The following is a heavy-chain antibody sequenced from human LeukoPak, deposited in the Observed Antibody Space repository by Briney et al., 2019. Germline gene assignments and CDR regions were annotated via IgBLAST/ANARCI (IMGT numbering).Heavy chain of an antibody. CDR3: ARRTDRSFWYLDY. CDR1: GYSFTNYW. CDR2: IYPGDSDT. V-gene: IGHV5-51*01. Sequence: GESLKISCKGAGYSFTNYWIGWVRQMPGKGLEFMGIIYPGDSDTRYSPSFQGQVTISADKSISTAYLQWSSLKASDTAIYYCARRTDRSFWYLDYWGQGTLVTVSS. J-gene: IGHJ4*02.